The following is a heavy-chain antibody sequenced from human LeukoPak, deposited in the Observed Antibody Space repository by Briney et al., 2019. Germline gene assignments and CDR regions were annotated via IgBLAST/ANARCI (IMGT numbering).Heavy chain of an antibody. CDR1: GGSISSYY. V-gene: IGHV4-59*01. D-gene: IGHD1-26*01. J-gene: IGHJ4*02. CDR2: IYYSGST. Sequence: SETLSLTCTVSGGSISSYYWSLIRQPPGKGLEWIGYIYYSGSTNYNPALKSRVTISVDPSKNQFSLKLSSVTAADTAVYYCAREGTIVGATRLYYFDYWGQGTLVTVSS. CDR3: AREGTIVGATRLYYFDY.